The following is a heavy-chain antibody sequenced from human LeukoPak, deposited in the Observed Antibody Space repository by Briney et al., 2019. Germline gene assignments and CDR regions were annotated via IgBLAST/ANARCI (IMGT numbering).Heavy chain of an antibody. V-gene: IGHV1-18*01. D-gene: IGHD2-15*01. CDR3: ARALSVVVVAAVDY. J-gene: IGHJ4*02. CDR1: GYTFTSYG. CDR2: ISAYNGNT. Sequence: ASVKVSCKASGYTFTSYGISWVRQAPGQGLEWMGWISAYNGNTNYAQKLQGRVTMTTDTSTSTAYMELRSLRSDDTAVYYCARALSVVVVAAVDYWGQGTLDTVSS.